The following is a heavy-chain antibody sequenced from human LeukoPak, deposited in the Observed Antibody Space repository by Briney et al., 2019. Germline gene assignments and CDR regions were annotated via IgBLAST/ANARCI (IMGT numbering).Heavy chain of an antibody. CDR1: GGSISSSSYY. Sequence: SEALSLTCTVSGGSISSSSYYWGWIRQPPGKGLEWIGSIYYSGSTYYNPSLKSRVTISVDTSKNQFSLKLSSVTAADTAVYYCARGVSGYYRTFDYWGQGTLVTVSS. J-gene: IGHJ4*02. CDR2: IYYSGST. V-gene: IGHV4-39*01. CDR3: ARGVSGYYRTFDY. D-gene: IGHD3-22*01.